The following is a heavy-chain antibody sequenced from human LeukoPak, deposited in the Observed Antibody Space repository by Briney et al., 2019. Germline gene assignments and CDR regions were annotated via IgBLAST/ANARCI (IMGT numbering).Heavy chain of an antibody. CDR1: GFTFSSYG. J-gene: IGHJ6*03. D-gene: IGHD3-16*01. Sequence: PGGSLRLSCAASGFTFSSYGMHWVRQAPGKGLAWVAFIRYDGSNKYYADSVKGRFTISRDNSKNTLYLQMNSLRAEDTAVYYCAKDLYEDYYMDVWGKGTTVTVSS. V-gene: IGHV3-30*02. CDR2: IRYDGSNK. CDR3: AKDLYEDYYMDV.